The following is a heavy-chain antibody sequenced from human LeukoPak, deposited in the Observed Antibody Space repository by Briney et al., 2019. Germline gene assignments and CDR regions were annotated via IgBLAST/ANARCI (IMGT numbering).Heavy chain of an antibody. CDR2: VYYSGDT. J-gene: IGHJ4*02. CDR1: GGSISGPY. CDR3: ARHTYARPFDF. V-gene: IGHV4-59*08. Sequence: SETLSLTCTVSGGSISGPYWSWIRQPPGKGLEWIAYVYYSGDTNYNPSLKSRTAISLDTSKNQFSLTVTSVTAADTAIYYCARHTYARPFDFWGQGTLVTVSS. D-gene: IGHD6-6*01.